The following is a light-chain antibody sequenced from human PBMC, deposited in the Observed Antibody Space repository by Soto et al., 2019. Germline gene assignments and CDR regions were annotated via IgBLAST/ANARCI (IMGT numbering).Light chain of an antibody. V-gene: IGKV1-5*03. CDR2: KAS. CDR3: QQYNSYPLT. J-gene: IGKJ5*01. Sequence: DIQMTQSPSTLSASVGDRVTITCRASQTISSLLAWYQQKPGRAPTLLIYKASTLESGVPSRFSCSGSGTEFTLTISSLQPDDFATYYCQQYNSYPLTFGQGTRLEIK. CDR1: QTISSL.